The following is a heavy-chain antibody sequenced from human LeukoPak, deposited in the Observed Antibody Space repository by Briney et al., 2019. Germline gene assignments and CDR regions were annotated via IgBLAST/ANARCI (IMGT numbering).Heavy chain of an antibody. J-gene: IGHJ5*02. CDR2: IYSSGTT. V-gene: IGHV4-4*07. CDR3: ARLDILVPRAVEWFDP. D-gene: IGHD2-2*01. Sequence: PSETLSLTCIVSGDSISGKYWSWIRRPAGKGLEWLGRIYSSGTTDYSPSLMGRVTMSLDTSKNHISLRLRSVTAADTAVYYCARLDILVPRAVEWFDPWGQGTLVTVSS. CDR1: GDSISGKY.